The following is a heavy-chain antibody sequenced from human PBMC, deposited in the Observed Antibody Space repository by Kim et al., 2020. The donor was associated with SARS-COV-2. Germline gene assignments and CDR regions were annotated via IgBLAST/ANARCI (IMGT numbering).Heavy chain of an antibody. D-gene: IGHD5-18*01. V-gene: IGHV3-7*01. J-gene: IGHJ3*02. CDR3: AKSIWLRGAFDN. Sequence: YVNSVKGRFTIHRANAKKSLYQQMNSLGAEDTAVYYCAKSIWLRGAFDNWGQGTMVTVSS.